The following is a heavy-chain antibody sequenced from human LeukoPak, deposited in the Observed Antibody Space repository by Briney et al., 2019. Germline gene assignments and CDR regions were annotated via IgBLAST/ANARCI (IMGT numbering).Heavy chain of an antibody. D-gene: IGHD3-22*01. CDR2: ISGSGGGT. Sequence: QPGGSLRLSCAASGFTFSSYAMSWVRQAPGKWLEWVSAISGSGGGTYYADSVKGRFTISRDNSKNTLYLQMNSLRAEDTAVYYCARRLSYYDSSGCYWGQGTLVTVSS. CDR3: ARRLSYYDSSGCY. V-gene: IGHV3-23*01. CDR1: GFTFSSYA. J-gene: IGHJ4*02.